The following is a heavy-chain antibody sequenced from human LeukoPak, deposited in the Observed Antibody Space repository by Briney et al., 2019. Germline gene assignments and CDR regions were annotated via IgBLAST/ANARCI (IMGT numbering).Heavy chain of an antibody. J-gene: IGHJ4*02. Sequence: GRSLRLSCAASGFTFDDYAMHWVRQAPGKGLEWVSGISWNSGSIGYADSVKGRFTISRDNAKNSLYLQMNSLRAEDTALYYCAKGATIFGVVWVFDYWGQGTLVTVSS. CDR2: ISWNSGSI. V-gene: IGHV3-9*01. CDR1: GFTFDDYA. D-gene: IGHD3-3*01. CDR3: AKGATIFGVVWVFDY.